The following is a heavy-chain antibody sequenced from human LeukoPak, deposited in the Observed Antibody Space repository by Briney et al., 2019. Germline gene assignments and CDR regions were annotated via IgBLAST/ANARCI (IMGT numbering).Heavy chain of an antibody. J-gene: IGHJ4*02. V-gene: IGHV3-23*01. CDR2: ISGSGGST. D-gene: IGHD1-26*01. Sequence: QPGGSQRLSCAASGFTFSSYAMTWVRQAPGKGLEWVSGISGSGGSTYYADSVKGRFTISRDNSKNTLYLQMNSLRVEDTAVYYCASSGRYWYFDYWGQGTLVTVSS. CDR3: ASSGRYWYFDY. CDR1: GFTFSSYA.